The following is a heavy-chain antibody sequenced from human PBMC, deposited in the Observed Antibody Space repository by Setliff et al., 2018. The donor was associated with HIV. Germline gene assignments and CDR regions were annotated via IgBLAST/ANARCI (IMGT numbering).Heavy chain of an antibody. CDR1: GYSISSSSYY. CDR2: IYYSGST. D-gene: IGHD3-3*01. Sequence: PSETLSLTCTVSGYSISSSSYYWDWIRQPPGKGLEWIGSIYYSGSTYYNPSLKSRVTISVDTSKNQFSLKLSSVTAADTAVYFCARQSGYTRGWDIFGVVAGSFDIWGQGTMVTVSS. V-gene: IGHV4-39*07. CDR3: ARQSGYTRGWDIFGVVAGSFDI. J-gene: IGHJ3*02.